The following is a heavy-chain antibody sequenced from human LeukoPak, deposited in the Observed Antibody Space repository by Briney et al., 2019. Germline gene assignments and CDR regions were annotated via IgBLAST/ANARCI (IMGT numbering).Heavy chain of an antibody. CDR3: ARDSYGDANFDT. CDR1: GFLVNTNY. Sequence: GGSLRLSCAASGFLVNTNYMSWVRQAPGRGLEWVSFIYADGNTYYADSVKGRFTISRDISKNAVFLQMNSLRAEDTAVYYCARDSYGDANFDTWGQGTLVTVSS. V-gene: IGHV3-53*01. J-gene: IGHJ4*02. D-gene: IGHD4-17*01. CDR2: IYADGNT.